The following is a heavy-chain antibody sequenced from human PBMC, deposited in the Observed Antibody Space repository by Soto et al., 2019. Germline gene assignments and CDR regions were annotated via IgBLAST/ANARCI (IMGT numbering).Heavy chain of an antibody. D-gene: IGHD5-18*01. V-gene: IGHV5-10-1*01. J-gene: IGHJ6*02. CDR3: ASDTAMVSVYYYYGMDV. Sequence: PGESLKISCKGSGYSFTSYWISWVRQMPGKGLEWMGRIDPSDSYTNYSPSFQGHVTISADKSISTAYLQWSSLKASDTAMYYCASDTAMVSVYYYYGMDVWGQGTTVTVSS. CDR2: IDPSDSYT. CDR1: GYSFTSYW.